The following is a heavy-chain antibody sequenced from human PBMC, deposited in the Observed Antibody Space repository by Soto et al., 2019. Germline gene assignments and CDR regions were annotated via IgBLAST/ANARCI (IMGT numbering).Heavy chain of an antibody. D-gene: IGHD1-20*01. J-gene: IGHJ1*01. CDR2: IIPVLGIT. V-gene: IGHV1-69*13. CDR1: GGTFSRYA. Sequence: GASVKVSCKASGGTFSRYAINWVRQAPGQGLEWMGGIIPVLGITNYAQKFQGRITIAADESTGTAHMDLRSLSSEDTAVYYCAKDPRSITGTTSTEDFQHWGQGTLVTVS. CDR3: AKDPRSITGTTSTEDFQH.